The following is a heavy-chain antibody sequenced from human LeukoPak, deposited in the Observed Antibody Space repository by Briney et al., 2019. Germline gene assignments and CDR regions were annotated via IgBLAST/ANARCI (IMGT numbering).Heavy chain of an antibody. V-gene: IGHV7-4-1*02. CDR2: INTNTGNP. D-gene: IGHD5-24*01. CDR3: ARDGMATTYPMKQAINSRNYFDY. J-gene: IGHJ4*02. CDR1: GYTFTSYA. Sequence: ASVKVSCKASGYTFTSYAMNWVRQAPGQGLEWMGWINTNTGNPTYAQGFTGRFVFSLDTSVSTAYLQISSLKAEDTAVYYCARDGMATTYPMKQAINSRNYFDYWGQGTLVTVSS.